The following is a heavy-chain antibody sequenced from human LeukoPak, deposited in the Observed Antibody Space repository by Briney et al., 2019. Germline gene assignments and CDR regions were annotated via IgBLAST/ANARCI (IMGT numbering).Heavy chain of an antibody. J-gene: IGHJ5*02. CDR3: ARDLTTWVSWFDP. D-gene: IGHD1-14*01. CDR1: GYTFTSYG. Sequence: VASVKVSCKASGYTFTSYGISWVRQAPGQGLEWMGGIIPIFGTANYAQKFQGRVTITADESTSTAYMELSSLRSEDTAVYYCARDLTTWVSWFDPWGQGTLVTVSS. V-gene: IGHV1-69*13. CDR2: IIPIFGTA.